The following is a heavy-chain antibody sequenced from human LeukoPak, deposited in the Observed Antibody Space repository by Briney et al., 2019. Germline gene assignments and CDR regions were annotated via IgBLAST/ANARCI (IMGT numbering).Heavy chain of an antibody. V-gene: IGHV1-8*02. CDR1: GGTFSSYA. CDR3: ARGSDILTGYSPKNYYYYMDV. CDR2: MNPNRGNT. Sequence: ASVKVSCKASGGTFSSYAISWVRQATGQGLEWMGWMNPNRGNTGYAQKFQGRVTMTRNTSISTAYMELSSLRSEDTAVYYCARGSDILTGYSPKNYYYYMDVWGKGTTVTVSS. D-gene: IGHD3-9*01. J-gene: IGHJ6*03.